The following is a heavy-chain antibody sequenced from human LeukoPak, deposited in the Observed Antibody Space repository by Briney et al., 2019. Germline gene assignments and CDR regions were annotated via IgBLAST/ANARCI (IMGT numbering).Heavy chain of an antibody. J-gene: IGHJ4*02. CDR3: ANIPSGAGRLDDY. CDR2: ISPSGGIT. V-gene: IGHV3-23*01. D-gene: IGHD3-10*01. CDR1: GFTFSSYG. Sequence: GGSLRLSCAASGFTFSSYGMSWVRQAPGKGLEWVSGISPSGGITYYADSVKGRFTLSRDNSKNTVSLQMNSLRAEDTAVYYCANIPSGAGRLDDYWGQGTLVTVSS.